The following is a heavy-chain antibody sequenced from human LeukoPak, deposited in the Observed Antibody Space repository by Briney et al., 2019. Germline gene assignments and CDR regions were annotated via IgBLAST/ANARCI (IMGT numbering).Heavy chain of an antibody. V-gene: IGHV3-21*01. CDR1: GFTFSSYS. Sequence: RGALRLSCAASGFTFSSYSMSWVRQAPGKGLEWVSSISSTSRSISYADSLKGQFTISRDNARNSLYLQMNNLRVEDTAVYYCAREGYGDYYFDYWGQGTLVTVS. J-gene: IGHJ4*02. CDR2: ISSTSRSI. D-gene: IGHD4-17*01. CDR3: AREGYGDYYFDY.